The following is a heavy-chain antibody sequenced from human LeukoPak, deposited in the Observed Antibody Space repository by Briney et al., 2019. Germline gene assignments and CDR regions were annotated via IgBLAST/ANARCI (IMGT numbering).Heavy chain of an antibody. J-gene: IGHJ4*02. D-gene: IGHD2-15*01. CDR3: AKDETVVAATPEYFDY. CDR1: GFTFSSYG. Sequence: GGSLRLSCAASGFTFSSYGMHWVRQTPGKGLEWVAFIRYDGSNKYYADSVKGRFTISRDNSKNTLYLQMNSLRAEDTAVYYCAKDETVVAATPEYFDYWGQGTLVTVSS. V-gene: IGHV3-30*02. CDR2: IRYDGSNK.